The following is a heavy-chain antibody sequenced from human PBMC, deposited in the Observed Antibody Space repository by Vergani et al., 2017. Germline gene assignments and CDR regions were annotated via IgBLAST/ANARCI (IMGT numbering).Heavy chain of an antibody. CDR1: GYTFTIYY. Sequence: QVQLVQSGAEVKKPGASVKVSCKASGYTFTIYYMHWVRQAPGQGLEWMGIINPSGGSTSYAQKFQGRVTMTRDTSTSTVYMELSSLRSEDTAVYYCARARHSRAVDYWGQGTLVTVSS. V-gene: IGHV1-46*03. CDR3: ARARHSRAVDY. CDR2: INPSGGST. D-gene: IGHD6-13*01. J-gene: IGHJ4*02.